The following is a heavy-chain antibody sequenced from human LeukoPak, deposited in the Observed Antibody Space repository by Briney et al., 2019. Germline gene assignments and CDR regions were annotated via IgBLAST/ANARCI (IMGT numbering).Heavy chain of an antibody. V-gene: IGHV4-59*01. CDR3: VRGGGYSYGPRWAFDI. CDR1: GGSISSYY. D-gene: IGHD5-18*01. CDR2: IYYSGST. Sequence: SETLSLTCTVSGGSISSYYWSWIRQPPGKGLEWIGYIYYSGSTNYNPSLKSRVTISVDTSKNQFSLKLSSVTAADTAVYYCVRGGGYSYGPRWAFDIWGQGTMVTVSS. J-gene: IGHJ3*02.